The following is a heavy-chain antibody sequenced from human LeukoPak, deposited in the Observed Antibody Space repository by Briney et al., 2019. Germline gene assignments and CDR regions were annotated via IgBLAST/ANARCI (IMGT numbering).Heavy chain of an antibody. Sequence: SETLSLTCTVSGGSISSYYWSWIRQPPGKGLEWIGSIYHSGNTYYNPSLKSRVTISVDTSKNQISLNLTSVTAADTAVYYCTRADYSSSWSHYYYFMDVWGRGTTVTVSS. CDR1: GGSISSYY. J-gene: IGHJ6*03. V-gene: IGHV4-38-2*02. CDR2: IYHSGNT. D-gene: IGHD6-13*01. CDR3: TRADYSSSWSHYYYFMDV.